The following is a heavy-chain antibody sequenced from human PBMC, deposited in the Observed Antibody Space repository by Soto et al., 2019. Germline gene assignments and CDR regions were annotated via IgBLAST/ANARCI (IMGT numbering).Heavy chain of an antibody. Sequence: GGSLRLSCAASGFTFSSYAMSWVRQAPGKGLEWVSAISGSGGSTYYADSVKGRFTISRDNSKNTLYLQMNSLRAEDTAVYYCARPSPYDFWSGYSETPGGAFDIWGQGTMVTVSS. CDR1: GFTFSSYA. CDR2: ISGSGGST. D-gene: IGHD3-3*01. J-gene: IGHJ3*02. V-gene: IGHV3-23*01. CDR3: ARPSPYDFWSGYSETPGGAFDI.